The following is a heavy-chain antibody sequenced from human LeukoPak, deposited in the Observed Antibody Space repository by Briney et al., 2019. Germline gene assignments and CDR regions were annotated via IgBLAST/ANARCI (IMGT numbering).Heavy chain of an antibody. CDR1: GFTFSSYN. CDR2: ISGTSSYI. CDR3: ARDRPYSSTWDDAFDI. D-gene: IGHD6-13*01. V-gene: IGHV3-21*01. J-gene: IGHJ3*02. Sequence: GGSLRLSCAASGFTFSSYNMNWVRQAPGKGLEWVSSISGTSSYIYYADSVKGRFTISRDNAKSSLYLQMNSLRVEDTAVYYCARDRPYSSTWDDAFDIWGQGTIATVSS.